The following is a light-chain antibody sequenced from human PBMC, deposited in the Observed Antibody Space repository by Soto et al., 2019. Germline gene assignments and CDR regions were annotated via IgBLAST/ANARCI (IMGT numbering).Light chain of an antibody. CDR3: QSYDSSLSGSRV. V-gene: IGLV1-40*01. CDR1: SSNIGAGYD. J-gene: IGLJ2*01. Sequence: QSVLTQPPSASGTPGQRVTISCTGSSSNIGAGYDVHWYQQLPGTAPKLLIYGNSNRPSGVPDRFSGSKSGTSASLAITGLQAEDEADYYCQSYDSSLSGSRVFGGGTKVTVL. CDR2: GNS.